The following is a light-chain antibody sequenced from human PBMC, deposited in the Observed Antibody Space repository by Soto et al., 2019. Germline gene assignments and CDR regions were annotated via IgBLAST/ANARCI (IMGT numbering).Light chain of an antibody. CDR1: HSVSSSY. J-gene: IGKJ4*01. V-gene: IGKV3-20*01. CDR2: GAS. Sequence: EIVLTQSPGTLSLSPGERATLSCRASHSVSSSYLAWYPQKPGQAPRLLIYGASSRATGIPDRFSGSGSGTDFTLTISRLEPEDFAVYYCQQYGSSPVTFGGGTKVEIK. CDR3: QQYGSSPVT.